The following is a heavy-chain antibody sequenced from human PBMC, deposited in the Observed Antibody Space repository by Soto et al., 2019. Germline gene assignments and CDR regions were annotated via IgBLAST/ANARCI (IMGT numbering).Heavy chain of an antibody. Sequence: QVQLVESGGGVVQPGRSLRLSCAASGFTFSSYAMHWVRQAPGKGLEWVAVISYDGSNKYYADSVKGRFTISRDNSKNTLYLQMNSLRAEDTAVYYCARDHGYCSGGSCYYVSDYCGQGTLVTVSS. V-gene: IGHV3-30-3*01. CDR3: ARDHGYCSGGSCYYVSDY. D-gene: IGHD2-15*01. J-gene: IGHJ4*02. CDR2: ISYDGSNK. CDR1: GFTFSSYA.